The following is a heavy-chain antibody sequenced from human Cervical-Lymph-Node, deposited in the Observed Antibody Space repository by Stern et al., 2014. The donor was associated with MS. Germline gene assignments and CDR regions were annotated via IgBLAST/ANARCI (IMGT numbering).Heavy chain of an antibody. J-gene: IGHJ4*02. D-gene: IGHD3-9*01. V-gene: IGHV1-69*01. CDR3: ARGWSYDILTGYSY. CDR2: IIPLFGTA. Sequence: VQLLQSGAEVKKPGSSVKVSCKASGGIFRNSAISWLRQAPGQGLEWMGGIIPLFGTANYAQKFQGRVTITADESTSTAYMELSSLRFEDTAVYYCARGWSYDILTGYSYWGQGTLVTVSS. CDR1: GGIFRNSA.